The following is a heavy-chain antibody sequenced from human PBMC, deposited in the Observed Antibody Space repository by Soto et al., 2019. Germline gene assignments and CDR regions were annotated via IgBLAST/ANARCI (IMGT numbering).Heavy chain of an antibody. CDR2: INHSGST. Sequence: SETLSLTCAVYGGSFSGYYWSWIRQPPGKGLEWIGEINHSGSTNYNPSLKSRVTISVDTSKNQFSLKLSSVTAADTAVYYCARGLGYSNWGQGTLVTVS. V-gene: IGHV4-34*01. J-gene: IGHJ4*02. CDR3: ARGLGYSN. CDR1: GGSFSGYY. D-gene: IGHD5-12*01.